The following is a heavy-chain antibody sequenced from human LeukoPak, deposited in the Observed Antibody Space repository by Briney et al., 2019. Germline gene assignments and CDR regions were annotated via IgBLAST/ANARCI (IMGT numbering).Heavy chain of an antibody. CDR1: GYTFIGYY. CDR2: INPNSGGT. D-gene: IGHD5/OR15-5a*01. Sequence: ASVKVSCKASGYTFIGYYIHWVRQAPGQGLEWMGWINPNSGGTNYAQKFQGRVTMTRDTSISTAYMELSRLRSDDTAVYYCARDLYSVSGEYNWFDPWGQGTLVTVSS. J-gene: IGHJ5*02. CDR3: ARDLYSVSGEYNWFDP. V-gene: IGHV1-2*02.